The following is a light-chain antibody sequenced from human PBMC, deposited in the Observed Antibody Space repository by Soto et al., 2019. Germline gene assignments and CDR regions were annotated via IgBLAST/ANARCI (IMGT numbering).Light chain of an antibody. CDR1: QSISTW. V-gene: IGKV1-5*01. J-gene: IGKJ2*01. CDR2: DAS. Sequence: DIQMTQSPSTVSASVGDAVTITCRASQSISTWLAWYQQKPGKAPNLLISDASTLESGGPSGFSGSGSGTEFTLTISSLQPDDSATYSCQQYKSYPYTFGQGTKLEI. CDR3: QQYKSYPYT.